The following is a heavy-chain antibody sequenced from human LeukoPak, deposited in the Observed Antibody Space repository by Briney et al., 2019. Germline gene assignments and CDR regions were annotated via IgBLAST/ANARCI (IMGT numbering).Heavy chain of an antibody. CDR1: GYSFTSYW. Sequence: PGESLQISCKGSGYSFTSYWIGWVRQMPGKGLEWMGIIYPGDSDTRYSPSFQGQVTISADKSISTAYLQWSSLKASDTAMYHCARYSSGSRNWFDPWGQGTLVTVSS. D-gene: IGHD3-10*01. J-gene: IGHJ5*02. V-gene: IGHV5-51*01. CDR2: IYPGDSDT. CDR3: ARYSSGSRNWFDP.